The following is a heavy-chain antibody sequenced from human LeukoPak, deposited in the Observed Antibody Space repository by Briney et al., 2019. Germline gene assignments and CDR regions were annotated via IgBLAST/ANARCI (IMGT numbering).Heavy chain of an antibody. D-gene: IGHD3-10*01. CDR1: GFTFSDYY. CDR2: ISSSGSTI. Sequence: PGGSLRLSCAASGFTFSDYYMSWIRQAPGKGLEWVSYISSSGSTIYYADSVKGRFTISSDNAKNSLYLQMNSLRAEDTAVYYCARVKDYYGSGRPPLRAERVHYYYYMDVWGKGTTVTVSS. V-gene: IGHV3-11*04. CDR3: ARVKDYYGSGRPPLRAERVHYYYYMDV. J-gene: IGHJ6*03.